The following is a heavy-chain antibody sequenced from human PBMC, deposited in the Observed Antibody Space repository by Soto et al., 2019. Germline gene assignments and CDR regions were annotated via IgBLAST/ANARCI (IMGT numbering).Heavy chain of an antibody. CDR1: GYTFTGYY. V-gene: IGHV1-2*04. D-gene: IGHD3-22*01. J-gene: IGHJ4*02. CDR2: INPNSGGT. Sequence: GASVKVSCKASGYTFTGYYMHWVRQAPGQGLEWMGWINPNSGGTNYAQKFQGWVTMTRDTSISTAYMELSRLRSDDTAVYYCARSDSSGHIPLLQSTSVFDYWGQGTLVTVSS. CDR3: ARSDSSGHIPLLQSTSVFDY.